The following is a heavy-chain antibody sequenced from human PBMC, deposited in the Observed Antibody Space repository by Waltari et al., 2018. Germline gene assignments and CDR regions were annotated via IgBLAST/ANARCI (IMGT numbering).Heavy chain of an antibody. D-gene: IGHD3-22*01. Sequence: QVQLQESGPGLVKPSETLSLTCTVSGGSISSSYWSWIRQPPGKGLEWIGYIYYSGSTNYNPSLKSRVTISVDTSKNQFSLKLSSVTAADTAVYYCASSIVDSSGYFYWGQGTLVTVSS. CDR3: ASSIVDSSGYFY. CDR1: GGSISSSY. J-gene: IGHJ4*02. CDR2: IYYSGST. V-gene: IGHV4-59*01.